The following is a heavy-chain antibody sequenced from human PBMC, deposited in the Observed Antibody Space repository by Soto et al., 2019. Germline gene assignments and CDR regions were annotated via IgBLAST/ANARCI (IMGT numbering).Heavy chain of an antibody. V-gene: IGHV3-30*03. CDR1: GFTFSSYG. Sequence: QVQLVESGGGVVQPGRSLRLSCGASGFTFSSYGMHWVRQAPGKGLEGVAGISYDGGYESYADSVKGRCTISRDNYKNTLYVEMKILRAEDTAVYFCSTGKYCCGGSCYCNPSDYLGLGTLVTVSS. CDR2: ISYDGGYE. D-gene: IGHD2-15*01. CDR3: STGKYCCGGSCYCNPSDY. J-gene: IGHJ4*02.